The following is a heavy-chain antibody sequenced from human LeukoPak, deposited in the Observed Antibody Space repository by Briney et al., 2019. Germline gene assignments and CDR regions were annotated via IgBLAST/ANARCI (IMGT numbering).Heavy chain of an antibody. Sequence: SETLSLTCFVSGDSINKFYWSWIRQPAGKGLEWVGRVSSSGSTDYNPSLENRVSMSVDTSRNQFSLRLRSMTAADTALYYCARGYKPASGKDGAFDIWGRGTVVTVSS. D-gene: IGHD6-13*01. CDR1: GDSINKFY. V-gene: IGHV4-4*07. J-gene: IGHJ3*02. CDR2: VSSSGST. CDR3: ARGYKPASGKDGAFDI.